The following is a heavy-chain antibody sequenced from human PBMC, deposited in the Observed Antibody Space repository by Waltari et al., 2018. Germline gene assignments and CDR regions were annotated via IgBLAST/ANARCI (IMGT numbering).Heavy chain of an antibody. CDR1: GFTFSSYA. D-gene: IGHD6-19*01. CDR2: ISGSGGST. J-gene: IGHJ6*03. Sequence: EVQLLESGGGLVQPGGSLRLSCAASGFTFSSYAMSWVRQAPGKGLGWVSAISGSGGSTYYADSVKGRFTISRDNSKNTLYLQMNSLRAEDTAVYYCAKAWGSSGWYRNYYYYYMDVWGKGTTVTISS. V-gene: IGHV3-23*01. CDR3: AKAWGSSGWYRNYYYYYMDV.